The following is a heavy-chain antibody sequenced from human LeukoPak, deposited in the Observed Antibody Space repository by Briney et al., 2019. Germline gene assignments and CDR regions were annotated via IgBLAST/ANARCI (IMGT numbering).Heavy chain of an antibody. V-gene: IGHV4-4*07. CDR1: GGSISSYY. CDR2: IYTSGST. J-gene: IGHJ4*02. D-gene: IGHD6-13*01. Sequence: SETLSLTCTVSGGSISSYYWSWIRQPAGKGLEWIGRIYTSGSTNYNPSLKSRVTMSVDTSKNQFSLKLSSVTAADTAVYYCARGGFGYSSSFPFDYWGQGALVTVSS. CDR3: ARGGFGYSSSFPFDY.